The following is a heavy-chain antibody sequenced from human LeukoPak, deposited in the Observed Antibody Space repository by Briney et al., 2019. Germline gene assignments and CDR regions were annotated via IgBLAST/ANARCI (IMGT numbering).Heavy chain of an antibody. Sequence: PGGSLILSCAASGFTFSSSWMSWVRQAPGKGLEWVANIKQDGSEKYYVDSVKGRFTISRDNAKNSLYLQMNSLRAEDTAVYYCARVVPPLYYFDYWGQGTLVTVSS. CDR3: ARVVPPLYYFDY. D-gene: IGHD3-10*01. CDR1: GFTFSSSW. CDR2: IKQDGSEK. V-gene: IGHV3-7*01. J-gene: IGHJ4*02.